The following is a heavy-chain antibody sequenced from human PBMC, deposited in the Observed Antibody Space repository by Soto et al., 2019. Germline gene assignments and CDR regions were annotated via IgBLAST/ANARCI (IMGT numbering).Heavy chain of an antibody. V-gene: IGHV3-72*01. CDR3: ARAWGFGAFDI. D-gene: IGHD3-3*01. CDR2: TRNKANSYTT. J-gene: IGHJ3*02. CDR1: GFTFSDHY. Sequence: GGSLRPSCAASGFTFSDHYMDWVRQAPGKGLEWVGRTRNKANSYTTEYAASVKGRFTISRDDSKNSLYLQMNSLKTEDTAVYYCARAWGFGAFDIWGQGTMVTVSS.